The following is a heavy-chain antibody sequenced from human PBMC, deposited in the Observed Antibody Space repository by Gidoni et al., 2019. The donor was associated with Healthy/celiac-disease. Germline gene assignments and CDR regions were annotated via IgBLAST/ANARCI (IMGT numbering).Heavy chain of an antibody. CDR3: ARDLRPSSSGWYPSYYYYYGMDV. V-gene: IGHV3-33*01. J-gene: IGHJ6*02. Sequence: QVQLVESGGGVVQPGRSPRLYCAASGHPFGSYGRHWVGQDTGKGLGWVAVIWYDGSNKYYADSVKGRFTISRDNSKNTLYLQMNSLRAEDTAVYYCARDLRPSSSGWYPSYYYYYGMDVWGQGTTVTVSS. CDR2: IWYDGSNK. D-gene: IGHD6-19*01. CDR1: GHPFGSYG.